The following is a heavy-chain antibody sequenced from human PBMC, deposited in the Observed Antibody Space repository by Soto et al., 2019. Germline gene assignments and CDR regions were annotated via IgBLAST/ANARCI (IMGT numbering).Heavy chain of an antibody. CDR2: IRSKAYGGTT. CDR3: TRNGGNFVVVPATQDDAFDI. Sequence: GGSLRLSCTASGFTFGDYAMSWFRQAPGKGLEWVGFIRSKAYGGTTEYAASVKGRFTISRDDSKSIAYLQMNSLKTEDTAVYYCTRNGGNFVVVPATQDDAFDIWGQGTMVTVSS. V-gene: IGHV3-49*03. J-gene: IGHJ3*02. CDR1: GFTFGDYA. D-gene: IGHD2-2*01.